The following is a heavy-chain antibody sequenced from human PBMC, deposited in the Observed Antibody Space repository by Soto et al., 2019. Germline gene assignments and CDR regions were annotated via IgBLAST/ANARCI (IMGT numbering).Heavy chain of an antibody. D-gene: IGHD3-10*01. Sequence: GGSLRLSCAASGFTFSNAWMNWVRQAPGKGLEWVGRIKSKTDGGTTDYAAPVKGRFTISRDDSKNTLYLQMNSLKTEDTAVYYCTIPLWFGEFVYYYYGMDVWAQGTTDPVSS. CDR2: IKSKTDGGTT. J-gene: IGHJ6*02. CDR1: GFTFSNAW. CDR3: TIPLWFGEFVYYYYGMDV. V-gene: IGHV3-15*07.